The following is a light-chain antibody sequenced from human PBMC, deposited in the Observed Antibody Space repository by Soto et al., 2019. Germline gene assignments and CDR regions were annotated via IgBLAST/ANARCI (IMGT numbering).Light chain of an antibody. CDR2: GAS. CDR1: QRLLHINGYNY. Sequence: DIVVTQSRLSLPVTRREPASISSRPTQRLLHINGYNYLDWYQQKPGQAPRLLFYGASTGATGLPARFSGSGSGTEFTLTINSLQAEDCAVYYCQQYYNWPRTFGQGTRLEIK. J-gene: IGKJ5*01. V-gene: IGKV2-28*01. CDR3: QQYYNWPRT.